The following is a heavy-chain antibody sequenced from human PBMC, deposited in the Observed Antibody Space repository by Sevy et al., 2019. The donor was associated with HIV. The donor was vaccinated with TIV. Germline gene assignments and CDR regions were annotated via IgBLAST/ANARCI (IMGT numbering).Heavy chain of an antibody. V-gene: IGHV3-30*03. Sequence: GGSLRLSCAASGFSFSSHGMHWVRRAPGKGLEWQSVITYDGNKKDYADSVKGRFTISRDNSKNTLYLQMNSLRPEDTAVYYCARDGGWYNYAPSDYWDQGTLVTVSS. CDR2: ITYDGNKK. CDR3: ARDGGWYNYAPSDY. D-gene: IGHD1-1*01. J-gene: IGHJ4*02. CDR1: GFSFSSHG.